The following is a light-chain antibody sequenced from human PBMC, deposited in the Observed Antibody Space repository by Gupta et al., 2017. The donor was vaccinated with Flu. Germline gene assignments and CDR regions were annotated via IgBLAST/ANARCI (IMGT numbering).Light chain of an antibody. CDR1: QSLIYSDGNTV. CDR2: LVS. V-gene: IGKV2-30*01. Sequence: DVVMTQSPLSLTVALGQPASISCRSSQSLIYSDGNTVLHWFQQRPGQSPRRLIYLVSHRDSGVPDRFSGSCSGTDFTLKISRVEAEDVGVYFCMQGAHWPWAFGQGTKVEIK. J-gene: IGKJ1*01. CDR3: MQGAHWPWA.